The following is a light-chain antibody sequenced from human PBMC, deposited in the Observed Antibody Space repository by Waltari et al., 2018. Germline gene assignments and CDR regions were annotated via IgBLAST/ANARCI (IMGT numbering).Light chain of an antibody. J-gene: IGKJ1*01. Sequence: EIVLTQSPGTLSLSPGASATLSCRACQSVSRTLAWYQQKPVQAPKLLIDGASIRATGIPDRFTCSVSGTDFSLTISSLEPEDFAIYFCQHYVRLPATFGQGTKVEIK. CDR1: QSVSRT. CDR2: GAS. V-gene: IGKV3-20*01. CDR3: QHYVRLPAT.